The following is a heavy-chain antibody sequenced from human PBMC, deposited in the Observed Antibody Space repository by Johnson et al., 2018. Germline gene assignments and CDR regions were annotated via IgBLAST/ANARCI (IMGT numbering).Heavy chain of an antibody. CDR2: INTEGNSA. CDR1: GFSSNKYW. CDR3: ARDKGSLDY. J-gene: IGHJ4*02. Sequence: EVQLVESGGAVVQPGGSLRLSCAASGFSSNKYWMHWVRQAPGKGLVWVSRINTEGNSANYADSVKGRFTISRDNAKNTLYLQMNSLRVEEPAVYFCARDKGSLDYWGQGTLVTVAS. V-gene: IGHV3-74*01.